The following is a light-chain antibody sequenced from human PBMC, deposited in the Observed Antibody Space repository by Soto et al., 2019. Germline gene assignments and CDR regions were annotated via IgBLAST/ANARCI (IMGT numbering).Light chain of an antibody. V-gene: IGKV3-20*01. CDR3: QQYGCSVTWT. CDR2: AAS. J-gene: IGKJ1*01. CDR1: QSVTSNY. Sequence: EVVLTQSPGTVSLSPGERATLSCRASQSVTSNYLAWYQQKPGQAPRLLIYAASSRATGIPDRFSGSGSGTDFTLSISRLVPEDFAVYYCQQYGCSVTWTFGQGTKVEIK.